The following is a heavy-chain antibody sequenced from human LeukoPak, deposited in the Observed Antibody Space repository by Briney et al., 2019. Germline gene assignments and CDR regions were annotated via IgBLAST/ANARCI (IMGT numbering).Heavy chain of an antibody. V-gene: IGHV3-7*01. CDR2: IKQDGSEK. Sequence: GGALRLSCAASGFTFSSYWMSWVRQAPGKGLEWVANIKQDGSEKYYVDSVKGRFTIARDNAKNSLYLQMNSLRAEDTAVYYCARLGSGWADAFDIWGQGTMVTVSS. CDR1: GFTFSSYW. J-gene: IGHJ3*02. D-gene: IGHD6-19*01. CDR3: ARLGSGWADAFDI.